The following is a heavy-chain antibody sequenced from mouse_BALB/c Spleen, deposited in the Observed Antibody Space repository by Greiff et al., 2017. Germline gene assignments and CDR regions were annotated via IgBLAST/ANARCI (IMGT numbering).Heavy chain of an antibody. J-gene: IGHJ2*01. CDR2: ISSGSSTI. D-gene: IGHD1-1*02. CDR1: GFTFSSFG. CDR3: ARSGWEKYYFDY. V-gene: IGHV5-17*02. Sequence: EVQVVESGGGLVQPGGSRKLSCAASGFTFSSFGMHWVRQAPEKGLEWVAYISSGSSTIYYADTVKGRFTISRDNPKNTLFLQMTSLRSEDTAMYYCARSGWEKYYFDYWGQGTTLTVSS.